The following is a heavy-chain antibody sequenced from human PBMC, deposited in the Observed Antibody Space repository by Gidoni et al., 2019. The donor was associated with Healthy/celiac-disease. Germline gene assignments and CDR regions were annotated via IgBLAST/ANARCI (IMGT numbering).Heavy chain of an antibody. CDR3: AKGARYDFWSGVDY. Sequence: EVQLVESGGGVVQPGRSLRLSCAASGLTFDDYAMHWVRQAPGKGLEWVSGISWNSGSIGYADSVKGRFTISRDNAKNSLYLQMNSLRAEDTALYYCAKGARYDFWSGVDYWGQGTLVTVSS. V-gene: IGHV3-9*01. CDR1: GLTFDDYA. CDR2: ISWNSGSI. J-gene: IGHJ4*02. D-gene: IGHD3-3*01.